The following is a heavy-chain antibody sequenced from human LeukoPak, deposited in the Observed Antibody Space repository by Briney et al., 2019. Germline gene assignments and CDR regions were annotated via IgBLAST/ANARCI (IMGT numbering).Heavy chain of an antibody. J-gene: IGHJ6*04. CDR2: ITSSGSHI. D-gene: IGHD3-10*02. CDR3: AELGITMIGGV. CDR1: GFTFSTYG. V-gene: IGHV3-21*01. Sequence: GSLSLSFLASGFTFSTYGMQWVRPAPGKGLEWVSSITSSGSHIYYADSVKGRFTISRDNAKNSLYLQMNSLRAEDTAVYYCAELGITMIGGVWGKGTTVTISS.